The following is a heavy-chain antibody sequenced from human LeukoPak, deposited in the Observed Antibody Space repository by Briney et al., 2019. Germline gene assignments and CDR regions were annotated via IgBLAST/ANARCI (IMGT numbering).Heavy chain of an antibody. V-gene: IGHV1-69*05. Sequence: GASVTVSCRASGGTFSAITWVRQAPGQGLEWVGGIIPGIGATNYAQKFQGRLTITTDDSTSTAYMELRSLRSEDTALYYCARDFLDSDGYYYWYDPWGQGTQVTVSS. CDR1: GGTFSA. CDR3: ARDFLDSDGYYYWYDP. J-gene: IGHJ5*02. D-gene: IGHD3-22*01. CDR2: IIPGIGAT.